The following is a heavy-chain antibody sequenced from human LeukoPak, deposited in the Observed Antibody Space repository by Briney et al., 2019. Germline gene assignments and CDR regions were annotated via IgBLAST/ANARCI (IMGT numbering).Heavy chain of an antibody. J-gene: IGHJ4*02. D-gene: IGHD6-19*01. CDR1: GYTFTGYY. CDR3: ASEFSSGWANYFDY. V-gene: IGHV1-2*02. Sequence: PEASVKVSCKASGYTFTGYYMHWVRQAPGQGLEWMGWINPNSGGTNYAQKFQGRVTMTRDTSISTAYMELSRLRSDDTAVYYCASEFSSGWANYFDYWGQGTLVTVSS. CDR2: INPNSGGT.